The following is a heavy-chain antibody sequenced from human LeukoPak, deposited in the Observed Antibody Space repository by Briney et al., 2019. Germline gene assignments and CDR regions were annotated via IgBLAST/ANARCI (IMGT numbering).Heavy chain of an antibody. J-gene: IGHJ3*02. CDR3: ARRGKDYFDSSVYKDAFDI. CDR2: INPSGGNT. V-gene: IGHV1-46*01. CDR1: GYIFTSYY. Sequence: GASVKVSCKASGYIFTSYYMHWVRQAPGQGLEWMGIINPSGGNTNYAQKFQGRVTMTRDMSTSTVYMEVSSLRSEDTAVYYCARRGKDYFDSSVYKDAFDIWGQGTMVTVSS. D-gene: IGHD3-22*01.